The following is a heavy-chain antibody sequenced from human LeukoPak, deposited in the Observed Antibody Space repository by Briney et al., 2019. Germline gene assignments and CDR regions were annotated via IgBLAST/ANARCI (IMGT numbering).Heavy chain of an antibody. Sequence: GGSLRLSCAASGFAFSSHGMHWVRQVPGKGLVWLSRINSDGSNTIYADSVEGRFTISRDNVKNTLYLQMNSLRAEDTAVYYCTRDLMDFDYGDKGGNYWGQGTLVTVSS. CDR3: TRDLMDFDYGDKGGNY. D-gene: IGHD4-23*01. J-gene: IGHJ4*02. CDR2: INSDGSNT. CDR1: GFAFSSHG. V-gene: IGHV3-74*01.